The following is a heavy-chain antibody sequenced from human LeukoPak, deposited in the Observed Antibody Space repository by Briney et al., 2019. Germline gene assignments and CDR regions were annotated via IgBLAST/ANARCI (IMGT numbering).Heavy chain of an antibody. V-gene: IGHV3-23*01. CDR3: AKVLKYYYNGMDV. CDR2: ISDSGGST. J-gene: IGHJ6*02. Sequence: GGSLRLSCAASGFTFSMYAMHWVRQAPGTGLEWVSAISDSGGSTYYADSVKGRFTVSRDNSKNTLYLQMNSLRAEDTAVYFCAKVLKYYYNGMDVWGQGTTVTVSS. CDR1: GFTFSMYA. D-gene: IGHD2/OR15-2a*01.